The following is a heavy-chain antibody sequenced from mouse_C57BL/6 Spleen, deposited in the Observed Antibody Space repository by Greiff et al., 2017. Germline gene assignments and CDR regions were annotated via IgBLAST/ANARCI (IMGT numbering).Heavy chain of an antibody. CDR2: INPSTGGT. Sequence: EVQLQQSGPELVKPGASVKISCKASGYSFTGYYMNWVKQSPEKSLEWIGEINPSTGGTTYNQKFKAKATLTVDKSSSTAYMQLKSLTSEDSAVYYCARFDYGNYEGFAYWGQGTLVTVSA. D-gene: IGHD2-1*01. V-gene: IGHV1-42*01. CDR3: ARFDYGNYEGFAY. CDR1: GYSFTGYY. J-gene: IGHJ3*01.